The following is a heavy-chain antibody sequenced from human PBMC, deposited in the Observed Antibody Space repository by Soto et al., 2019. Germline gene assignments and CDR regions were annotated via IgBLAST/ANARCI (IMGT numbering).Heavy chain of an antibody. D-gene: IGHD3-16*01. CDR3: ARVAFGPIDY. J-gene: IGHJ4*02. CDR2: MYHSGTT. Sequence: SETLSLSCTVSNYSISSVYYWGWIRQSPGEGLEWIVSMYHSGTTYYNPSLKSRVTTSIDTSKNQFSLKLTSVTSADTAVYFCARVAFGPIDYWGQGTLVTVSS. CDR1: NYSISSVYY. V-gene: IGHV4-38-2*02.